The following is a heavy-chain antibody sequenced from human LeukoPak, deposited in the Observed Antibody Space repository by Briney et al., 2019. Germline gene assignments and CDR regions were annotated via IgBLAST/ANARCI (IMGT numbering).Heavy chain of an antibody. D-gene: IGHD3-10*01. V-gene: IGHV3-23*01. CDR1: GFTFGSYA. CDR3: AMYYAARSRSFDF. Sequence: GGSLRLSCAASGFTFGSYAMNWVRQAPGKGLEWVSTISGSGGRTYYADSVKGRFTISRDNSKNTLYMQMNSLRADDTAVYYCAMYYAARSRSFDFWGQGTLVTVSS. J-gene: IGHJ4*02. CDR2: ISGSGGRT.